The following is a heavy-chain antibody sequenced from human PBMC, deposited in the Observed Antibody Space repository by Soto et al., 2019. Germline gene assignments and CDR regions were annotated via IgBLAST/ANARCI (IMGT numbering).Heavy chain of an antibody. V-gene: IGHV3-30-3*01. Sequence: QVQLVESGGGVVQPGRSLRLSCAASGFTFSSYAMHWVRQAPGKGLEWVAVISYDGSNKYYADSVKGRFTISRDNSKNTLYLQMNSLRAGDTAVYYCAREIAAAGTGYFDYWGQGTLVTVSS. CDR1: GFTFSSYA. CDR2: ISYDGSNK. D-gene: IGHD6-13*01. J-gene: IGHJ4*02. CDR3: AREIAAAGTGYFDY.